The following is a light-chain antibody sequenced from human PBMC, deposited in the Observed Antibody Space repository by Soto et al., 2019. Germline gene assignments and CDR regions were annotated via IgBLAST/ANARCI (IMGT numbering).Light chain of an antibody. CDR1: QSVSRSY. CDR3: HQYDNWPRT. Sequence: EIVLTQSPATLSLSPGERATLSCRASQSVSRSYLAWYQQKPGQAPRLLIYGASARAAGIPARFSGSGSGTEFTLTISGLQSEDFAVYYCHQYDNWPRTFGQGTKVDIK. CDR2: GAS. J-gene: IGKJ1*01. V-gene: IGKV3-15*01.